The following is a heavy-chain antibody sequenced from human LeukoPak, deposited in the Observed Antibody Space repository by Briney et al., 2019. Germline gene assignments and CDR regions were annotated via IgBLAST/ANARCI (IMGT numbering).Heavy chain of an antibody. Sequence: GSLRLSCAASGFTFSSYSMNWVRQAPGKGLEWVSYISSSSSTIYYADSVKGRFTISRDNAKNSLYLQMNSLRAEDTAVYYCARDHYGDPFDYWGQGTLVTVSS. J-gene: IGHJ4*02. CDR1: GFTFSSYS. D-gene: IGHD4-17*01. CDR2: ISSSSSTI. CDR3: ARDHYGDPFDY. V-gene: IGHV3-48*04.